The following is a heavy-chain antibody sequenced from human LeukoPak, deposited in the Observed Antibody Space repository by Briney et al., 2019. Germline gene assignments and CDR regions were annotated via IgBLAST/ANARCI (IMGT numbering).Heavy chain of an antibody. V-gene: IGHV4-59*01. CDR3: ARVSSSGWFYY. D-gene: IGHD6-19*01. CDR1: GGSISSYY. Sequence: PSETLSLTCTVSGGSISSYYWSWIRQPPGKGLEWIGYIYYSGSTNYNPSLKSRVTISVDTSKNQFSLKLSSVTAADTPVYYCARVSSSGWFYYRGQGTLLTVSS. CDR2: IYYSGST. J-gene: IGHJ4*02.